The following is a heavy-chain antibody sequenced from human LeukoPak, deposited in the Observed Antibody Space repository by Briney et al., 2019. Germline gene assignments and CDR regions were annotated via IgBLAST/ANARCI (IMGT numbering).Heavy chain of an antibody. Sequence: PGGSLRLSCAASGFTFSSYGMHWVRQAPGKGLEWVAVISYDGSNKYYADSVKGRFTISRDNSKNTLYLQMNSLRAEDTAVYYCAKEYFGDIAVAGYFDYWGQGTLVTVSS. CDR3: AKEYFGDIAVAGYFDY. CDR2: ISYDGSNK. J-gene: IGHJ4*02. V-gene: IGHV3-30*18. D-gene: IGHD6-19*01. CDR1: GFTFSSYG.